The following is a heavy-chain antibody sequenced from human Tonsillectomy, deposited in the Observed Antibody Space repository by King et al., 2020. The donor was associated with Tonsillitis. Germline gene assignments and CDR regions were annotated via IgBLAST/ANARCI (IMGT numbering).Heavy chain of an antibody. J-gene: IGHJ4*02. V-gene: IGHV3-30*02. CDR2: IRYDGSNK. D-gene: IGHD3-3*01. CDR1: GFTFSSYG. CDR3: AKDRVPRRVAGICYDY. Sequence: QLVQSGGGVVQPGGALRLSCAASGFTFSSYGIHWVRQAPGKGLEWVAFIRYDGSNKYNADSVKGRFTISRDNSQNTLYLQMDSLRAEDTAVYYCAKDRVPRRVAGICYDYCGQGTLVTVSS.